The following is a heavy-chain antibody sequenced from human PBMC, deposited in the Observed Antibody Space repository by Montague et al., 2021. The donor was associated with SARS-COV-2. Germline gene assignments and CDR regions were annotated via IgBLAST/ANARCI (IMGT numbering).Heavy chain of an antibody. CDR3: ARGYCSSTSCYSLDY. D-gene: IGHD2-2*02. V-gene: IGHV4-61*02. Sequence: TLSLTCTVSGGSISSGSYYWSWIRQPAGKGLEWIGRIYTSGSTNYNPSLKSRVTISVDTSKNQFSLKLSSVTAADTAVYYCARGYCSSTSCYSLDYWGQGTPVTVSS. J-gene: IGHJ4*02. CDR2: IYTSGST. CDR1: GGSISSGSYY.